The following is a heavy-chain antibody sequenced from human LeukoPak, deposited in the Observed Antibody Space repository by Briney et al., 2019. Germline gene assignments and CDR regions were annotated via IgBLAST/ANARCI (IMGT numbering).Heavy chain of an antibody. CDR2: IIPIFGTA. J-gene: IGHJ5*02. V-gene: IGHV1-69*05. Sequence: ASVKVSCKASGGTFSSYAISWVRQAPGQGLEWMGGIIPIFGTANYAQKFQGRVTITTDESTGTDYMELSSLRSEDTAVYYCAPTAPTYNWFDPWGQGTLVTVSS. CDR1: GGTFSSYA. CDR3: APTAPTYNWFDP. D-gene: IGHD2-21*02.